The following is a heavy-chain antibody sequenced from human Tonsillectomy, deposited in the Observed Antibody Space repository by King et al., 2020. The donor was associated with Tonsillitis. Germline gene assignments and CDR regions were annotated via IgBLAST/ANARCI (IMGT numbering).Heavy chain of an antibody. CDR3: ARDWLDDSSSYLDY. CDR1: GFTFSGYA. CDR2: ISYDGSNK. J-gene: IGHJ4*02. V-gene: IGHV3-30*09. Sequence: VQLVESGGGVVQPGRSLRLSCAASGFTFSGYAMHWVRQAPGKGLEWVAVISYDGSNKYYADSVKGRFAISRDNSNNTLYLQMNSLRADDTAVYYCARDWLDDSSSYLDYWGQGTLVTVSS. D-gene: IGHD3-22*01.